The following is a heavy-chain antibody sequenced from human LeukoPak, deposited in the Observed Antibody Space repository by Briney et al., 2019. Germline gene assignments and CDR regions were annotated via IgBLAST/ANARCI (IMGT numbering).Heavy chain of an antibody. J-gene: IGHJ4*02. V-gene: IGHV4-34*01. CDR3: ARLGNYYDSSGFDY. D-gene: IGHD3-22*01. Sequence: TSETLSLTCAVYGGSFSGYYWSWIRQPPGKGLEWIGEINHSGSTNYNPSLKSRVTISVDTSKNQFSLKLSSVTAADTAVYCCARLGNYYDSSGFDYWGQGTLVTVSS. CDR1: GGSFSGYY. CDR2: INHSGST.